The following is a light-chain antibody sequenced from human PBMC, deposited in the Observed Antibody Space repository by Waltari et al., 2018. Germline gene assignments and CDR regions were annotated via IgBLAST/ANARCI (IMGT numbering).Light chain of an antibody. CDR2: EVS. V-gene: IGLV2-14*01. CDR1: SSDVGGYNY. J-gene: IGLJ2*01. CDR3: SSYTSSSYVV. Sequence: QSALTQPASVSGSPGQSITISCTGTSSDVGGYNYASWYQQHPGKAPKLMIYEVSNRPSGVSNRFSGSKSGNTASLTISGLQAEDEADYCCSSYTSSSYVVFGGGTKLTVL.